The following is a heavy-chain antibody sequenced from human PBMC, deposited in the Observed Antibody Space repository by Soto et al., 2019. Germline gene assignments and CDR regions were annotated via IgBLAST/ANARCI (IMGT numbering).Heavy chain of an antibody. CDR1: GGSISSYY. D-gene: IGHD3-22*01. Sequence: SETLSLTCTVSGGSISSYYWSWIRQPPGKGLEWIGYIYYSGSTNYNPSLKSRVTISADTSKNQFSLKLSSVTAADTAVYYCASGPIRDYYDSSGYYGIDYWGQGTLVTVSS. CDR3: ASGPIRDYYDSSGYYGIDY. V-gene: IGHV4-59*01. CDR2: IYYSGST. J-gene: IGHJ4*02.